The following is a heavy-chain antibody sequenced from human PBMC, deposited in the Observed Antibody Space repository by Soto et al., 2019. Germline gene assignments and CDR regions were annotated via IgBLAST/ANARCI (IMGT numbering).Heavy chain of an antibody. Sequence: ASVKVSCKASGYTFTSYGISWVRQAPGQGLEWMGWISAYNGDTNYAQKLQGRVTMTTDTSTSTAYMELRSLRSDDTAVYYCARDTYYYDSSGSENWFDPWGQGTXVTVSS. V-gene: IGHV1-18*01. CDR2: ISAYNGDT. CDR3: ARDTYYYDSSGSENWFDP. D-gene: IGHD3-22*01. CDR1: GYTFTSYG. J-gene: IGHJ5*02.